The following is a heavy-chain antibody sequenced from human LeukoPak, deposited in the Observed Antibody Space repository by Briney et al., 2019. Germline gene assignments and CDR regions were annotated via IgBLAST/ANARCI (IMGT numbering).Heavy chain of an antibody. CDR1: GCSISSYY. CDR2: IYTSGST. CDR3: ARHASYYDFWNGYYWDYFDY. Sequence: SETLSLTCTVSGCSISSYYWSWIRQPPGKGLEWIGYIYTSGSTNYNPSLKSRVTISVDTSKNQFSLKLSSVTAADTAVYYCARHASYYDFWNGYYWDYFDYWGQGTLVTVSS. V-gene: IGHV4-4*09. J-gene: IGHJ4*02. D-gene: IGHD3-3*01.